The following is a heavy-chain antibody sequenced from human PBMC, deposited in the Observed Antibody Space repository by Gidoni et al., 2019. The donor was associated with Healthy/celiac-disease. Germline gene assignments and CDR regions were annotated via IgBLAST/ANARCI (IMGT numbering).Heavy chain of an antibody. V-gene: IGHV3-21*01. J-gene: IGHJ4*02. CDR2: ISSSSSYI. CDR3: ASDFGDDYGDYVLLPRGDY. CDR1: GFPFRSFA. Sequence: EVQLVESGGGLVKPGGSLSPPCAASGFPFRSFAMNWVRQAPGKGLEWVSSISSSSSYIYYADSVKGRFTISRDNAKNSLYLQMNSLRAEDTAVDYCASDFGDDYGDYVLLPRGDYWGQGTLVTVSS. D-gene: IGHD4-17*01.